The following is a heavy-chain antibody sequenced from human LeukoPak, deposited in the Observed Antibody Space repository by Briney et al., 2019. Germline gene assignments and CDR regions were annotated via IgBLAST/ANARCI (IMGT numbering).Heavy chain of an antibody. Sequence: SGTLSLTCAVSGGSISSSNWWSWVRQPPGKGLEWIGYIYYSGSTNYNPSLKSRVTISVDTSKNQFSLKLSSVTAADTAVYYCARNAGGIDYWGQGTLVTVSS. D-gene: IGHD3-16*01. CDR3: ARNAGGIDY. J-gene: IGHJ4*02. CDR2: IYYSGST. CDR1: GGSISSSNW. V-gene: IGHV4-4*02.